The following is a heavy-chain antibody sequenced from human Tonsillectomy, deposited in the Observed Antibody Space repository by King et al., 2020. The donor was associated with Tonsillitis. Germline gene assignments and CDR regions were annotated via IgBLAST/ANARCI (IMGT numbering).Heavy chain of an antibody. J-gene: IGHJ3*02. D-gene: IGHD3-22*01. CDR2: IFSNVEK. V-gene: IGHV2-26*01. Sequence: TLKESGPVLVKPTETLTLTCTVSGFSLSNARMGVSWIRQPPGKALEWLAPIFSNVEKSYSTSLKSRLPISKDTSKSQVVLSMTNMDPVDTATYYCARILVYYYDSSGYYYPDAFDIWGQGTMVTVSS. CDR3: ARILVYYYDSSGYYYPDAFDI. CDR1: GFSLSNARMG.